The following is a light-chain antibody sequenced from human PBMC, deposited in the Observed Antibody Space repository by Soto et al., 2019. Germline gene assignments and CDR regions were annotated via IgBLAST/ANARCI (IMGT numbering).Light chain of an antibody. CDR3: TSHAGTNNYPYV. CDR2: EVT. CDR1: SSDVGAYNY. V-gene: IGLV2-8*01. Sequence: QYALTQPPSASGSPGQSVTISCTGTSSDVGAYNYVSWYQHRPGKAPKLMIYEVTKRPSGVPDRFSGAKSGNTASLTVSGLQAEDEADYYCTSHAGTNNYPYVFGTGTKLTVL. J-gene: IGLJ1*01.